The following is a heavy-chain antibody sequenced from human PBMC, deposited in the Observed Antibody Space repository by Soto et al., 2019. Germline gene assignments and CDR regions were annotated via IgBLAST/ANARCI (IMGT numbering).Heavy chain of an antibody. CDR2: INSGSSAI. CDR3: ARDGLTGYTSGWSGGDY. CDR1: GFTFSSYS. Sequence: GGSLRLSCAASGFTFSSYSMNWVRQAPGKGLEWVSYINSGSSAIYYADSVKGRFTTSRDNAKNSLYLQMNSLRAEDTAVYYCARDGLTGYTSGWSGGDYWGQGT. D-gene: IGHD6-19*01. J-gene: IGHJ4*02. V-gene: IGHV3-48*01.